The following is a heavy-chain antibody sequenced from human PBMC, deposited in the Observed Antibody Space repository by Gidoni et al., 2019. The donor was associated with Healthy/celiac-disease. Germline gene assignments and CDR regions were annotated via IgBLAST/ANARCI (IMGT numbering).Heavy chain of an antibody. D-gene: IGHD4-4*01. CDR1: GGSISSSSYY. J-gene: IGHJ4*02. Sequence: QLQLQESGPGLVKPSETLSLTCTVSGGSISSSSYYWGWIRQPPGKGLEWIGSIYYSGSTYYNPSLKSRVTISVDTSKNQFSLKLSSVTAADTAVYYCARLTDSNYVGGCDYWGQGTLVTVSS. V-gene: IGHV4-39*01. CDR3: ARLTDSNYVGGCDY. CDR2: IYYSGST.